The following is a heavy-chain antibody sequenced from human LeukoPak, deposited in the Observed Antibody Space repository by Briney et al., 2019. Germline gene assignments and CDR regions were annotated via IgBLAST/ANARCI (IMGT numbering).Heavy chain of an antibody. J-gene: IGHJ3*02. CDR1: GGSFSGYY. V-gene: IGHV4-59*08. Sequence: SETLSLTCAVYGGSFSGYYWSWIRQSPGKGLEWIGYIYYSGSTNYNPSLKSRVTISVDTSKNQFSLKLSSVTAADTAVYYCARRTYGGAFDIWGQGTMVTVSS. CDR2: IYYSGST. D-gene: IGHD4-17*01. CDR3: ARRTYGGAFDI.